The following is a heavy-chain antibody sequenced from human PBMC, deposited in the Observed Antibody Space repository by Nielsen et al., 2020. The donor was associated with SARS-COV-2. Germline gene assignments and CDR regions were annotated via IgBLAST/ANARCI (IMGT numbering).Heavy chain of an antibody. J-gene: IGHJ3*01. CDR1: GFTFKNYA. CDR2: ITSSGSTI. Sequence: GESLKISCAASGFTFKNYAMSWVRQAPGKGLEWVSYITSSGSTIYYADSVKGRFTISRDNAKNSLFLEMNSLRAEDTALYYCAMSGVPAATGDPFDLWGQGTMVSVSS. V-gene: IGHV3-11*04. CDR3: AMSGVPAATGDPFDL. D-gene: IGHD2-2*01.